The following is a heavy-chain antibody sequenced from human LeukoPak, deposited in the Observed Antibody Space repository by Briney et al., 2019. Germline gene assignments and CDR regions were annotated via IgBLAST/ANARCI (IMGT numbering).Heavy chain of an antibody. CDR1: GYSFTSYW. CDR2: IYPGDSDT. V-gene: IGHV5-51*01. CDR3: ARPLYGSYYGMDV. J-gene: IGHJ6*02. Sequence: GESLKISCKGSGYSFTSYWIGWVRQMPGKGLEWMGIIYPGDSDTRNSPSFQGQVTISADKSISTAYLQWSSLKASDTAMYYCARPLYGSYYGMDVWGQGTTVTVSS. D-gene: IGHD3-10*01.